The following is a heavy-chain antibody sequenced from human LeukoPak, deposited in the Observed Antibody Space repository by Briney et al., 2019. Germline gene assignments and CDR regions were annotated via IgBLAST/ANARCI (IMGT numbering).Heavy chain of an antibody. J-gene: IGHJ3*02. D-gene: IGHD3-3*01. CDR1: GFTFSTYA. Sequence: GESLRLSCAASGFTFSTYAMSWVRQAPGRGLEWVSTISGSGGSTYYADSVKGRFTISRDSSKHTLYLQMNSLRAEDTAVYYCAKGFWSGYLGGAFDIWGQGTMVIVSS. CDR2: ISGSGGST. V-gene: IGHV3-23*01. CDR3: AKGFWSGYLGGAFDI.